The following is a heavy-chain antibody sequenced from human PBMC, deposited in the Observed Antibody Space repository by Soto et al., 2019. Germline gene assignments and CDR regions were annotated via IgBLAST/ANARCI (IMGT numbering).Heavy chain of an antibody. J-gene: IGHJ6*03. D-gene: IGHD1-26*01. V-gene: IGHV4-59*08. CDR3: ARQGPVGYYYYYMDV. CDR2: IYYSGST. CDR1: GGGISIYY. Sequence: SEALSLTCTLSGGGISIYYWSWIRQPPGKGLEWIGYIYYSGSTDYNPSLKSRVTISVDTSKNQFSLKLSSVTAADTAVYYCARQGPVGYYYYYMDVWGKGTTVT.